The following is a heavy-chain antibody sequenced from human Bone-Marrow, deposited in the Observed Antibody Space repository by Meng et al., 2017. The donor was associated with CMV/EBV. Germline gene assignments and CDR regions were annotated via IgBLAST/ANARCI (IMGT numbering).Heavy chain of an antibody. CDR1: GFTFSSYS. V-gene: IGHV3-48*04. CDR3: AKTKVQRYTQYYFDY. D-gene: IGHD1-14*01. J-gene: IGHJ4*02. Sequence: GESLKISCAASGFTFSSYSMNWVRQAPGKGLEWVSYISSSSTIYYADSVKGRFTISRDNAKNPLYLQMNSLRAEDTAVYYCAKTKVQRYTQYYFDYWGQGTLVTVSS. CDR2: ISSSSTI.